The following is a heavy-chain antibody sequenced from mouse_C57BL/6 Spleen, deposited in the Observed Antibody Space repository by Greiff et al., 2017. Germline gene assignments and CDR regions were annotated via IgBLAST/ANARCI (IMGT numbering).Heavy chain of an antibody. CDR1: GYTFTDYE. V-gene: IGHV1-15*01. Sequence: QVQLKQSGAELARPGASVTLSCKASGYTFTDYEMHWVKQTPVHGLEWIGAIDPETGGTAYNQKFKGKAILTADKSSSTAYMELRSLTSEDSAVYYCTKLGGVYYFDYWGQGTTLTVSS. D-gene: IGHD4-1*01. J-gene: IGHJ2*01. CDR2: IDPETGGT. CDR3: TKLGGVYYFDY.